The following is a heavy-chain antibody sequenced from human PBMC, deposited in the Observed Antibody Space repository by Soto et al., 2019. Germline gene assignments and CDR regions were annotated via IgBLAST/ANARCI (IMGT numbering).Heavy chain of an antibody. J-gene: IGHJ5*01. CDR3: ANECNGDYIGVLDS. V-gene: IGHV3-23*01. CDR1: GFSFSSYA. CDR2: ISASGGST. Sequence: HPGVSLRLCCVASGFSFSSYAMSWVRQAPGKGLEWVSGISASGGSTYYADAVKGRFTISRDSSTNTLYLQMSSLRADDTALYYCANECNGDYIGVLDS. D-gene: IGHD4-17*01.